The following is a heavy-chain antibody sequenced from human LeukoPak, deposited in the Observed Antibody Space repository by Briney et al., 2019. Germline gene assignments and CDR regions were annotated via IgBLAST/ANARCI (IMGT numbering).Heavy chain of an antibody. D-gene: IGHD6-13*01. CDR2: INPSGGST. CDR1: GYTFTSYY. V-gene: IGHV1-46*01. J-gene: IGHJ4*02. Sequence: ASVKVSCKASGYTFTSYYMHWVRQAPGQGLEWMGIINPSGGSTSYAQKFQGRVTITADKSTSTAYMELSSLRSEDTAVYYCARGRYSSSWLKYYFDYWGQGTLVTVSS. CDR3: ARGRYSSSWLKYYFDY.